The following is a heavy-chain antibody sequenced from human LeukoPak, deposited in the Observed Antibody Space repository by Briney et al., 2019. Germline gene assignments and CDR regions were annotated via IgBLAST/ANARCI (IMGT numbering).Heavy chain of an antibody. Sequence: GASVKVSCKASGYTFTSYDINWVRQATGQGLEWMGWMNPNSGNTDYAQNFQGRVTMTRNTSISTAYMELSSLKSEDTAVYYCARCPIAVAGIRSQNWFDPWGQGTLVTVSS. J-gene: IGHJ5*02. D-gene: IGHD6-19*01. CDR1: GYTFTSYD. CDR2: MNPNSGNT. V-gene: IGHV1-8*01. CDR3: ARCPIAVAGIRSQNWFDP.